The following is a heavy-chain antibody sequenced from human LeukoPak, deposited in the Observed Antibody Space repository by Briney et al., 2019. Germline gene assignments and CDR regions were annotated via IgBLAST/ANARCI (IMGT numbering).Heavy chain of an antibody. D-gene: IGHD3-22*01. Sequence: GRSLRLSCAASGFTFDDYAMHWVRQAPGKGLEWVSGISSNSGSIDYADSVKGRFTFSRDNAKNSLYLQMNSLRAEDTALYYCTKGAHYYDSSGYWSWGQGTLVTVSS. V-gene: IGHV3-9*01. J-gene: IGHJ5*02. CDR3: TKGAHYYDSSGYWS. CDR2: ISSNSGSI. CDR1: GFTFDDYA.